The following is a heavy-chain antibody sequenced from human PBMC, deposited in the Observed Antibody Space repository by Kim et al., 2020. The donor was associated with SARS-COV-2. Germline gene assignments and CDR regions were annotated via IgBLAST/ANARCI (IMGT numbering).Heavy chain of an antibody. CDR3: VAQHDYGDYVLDY. D-gene: IGHD4-17*01. Sequence: YADSVKGRFTLSRDNSKNTLYLQMSSLRAEDTAVYYCVAQHDYGDYVLDYWCQGTLVTVSS. V-gene: IGHV3-64D*09. J-gene: IGHJ4*02.